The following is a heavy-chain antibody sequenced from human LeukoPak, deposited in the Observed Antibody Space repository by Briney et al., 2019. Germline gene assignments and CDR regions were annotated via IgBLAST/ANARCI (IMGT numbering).Heavy chain of an antibody. CDR2: ITAIFRSA. CDR1: GGTFNSYA. V-gene: IGHV1-69*13. Sequence: SVKVSCKTSGGTFNSYAVSWVRQAPGQGLEWMGGITAIFRSANYAQTFQGRVTITADEFMSTVYMELSSLRSEDTAVYYCARHSGYHSTMYLDYWGQGTLVTVSS. J-gene: IGHJ4*02. CDR3: ARHSGYHSTMYLDY. D-gene: IGHD3-22*01.